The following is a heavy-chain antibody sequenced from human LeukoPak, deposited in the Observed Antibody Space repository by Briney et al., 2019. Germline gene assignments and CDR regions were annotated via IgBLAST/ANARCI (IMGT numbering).Heavy chain of an antibody. V-gene: IGHV4-59*01. CDR3: ARSSWIQYLIDY. D-gene: IGHD5-18*01. CDR2: IYYSGST. Sequence: PSETLSLTCTVSGGSIISYYWSWIRQPPGKGLEWIGYIYYSGSTNYNPSLKSRVTISVDTSKNQFSLKLSSVTAADTAVYYCARSSWIQYLIDYWGQGTLVTVSS. J-gene: IGHJ4*02. CDR1: GGSIISYY.